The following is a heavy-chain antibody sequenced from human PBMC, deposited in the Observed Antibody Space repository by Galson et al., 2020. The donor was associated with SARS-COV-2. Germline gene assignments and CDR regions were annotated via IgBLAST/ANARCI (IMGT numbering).Heavy chain of an antibody. CDR2: FDPDDGKT. D-gene: IGHD1-26*01. V-gene: IGHV1-24*01. Sequence: ASVNVSCKVSGYTLTELSMHWVRQAPGKGLEWMGGFDPDDGKTNYAQNFQGRVTMTKDTSTDTAYMELSSLRSDDTAVYYCATDFHIVGGIGEVIEVYYYCGMERWGQGTTVIVS. CDR1: GYTLTELS. CDR3: ATDFHIVGGIGEVIEVYYYCGMER. J-gene: IGHJ6*02.